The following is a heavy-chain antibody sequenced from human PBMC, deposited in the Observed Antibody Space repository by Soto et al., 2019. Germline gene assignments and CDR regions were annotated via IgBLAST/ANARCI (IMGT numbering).Heavy chain of an antibody. Sequence: QVQLVQSGAEVKKPGTSVKVSCKASGYTFTSNGISWVRQAPGQGLEWTGWISTYNGNTNYAQKLQGRVTMTRDTPTNIAYMDLRDLRSDDTAVYYCARDGYGDYGYWGQGSLVTVSS. V-gene: IGHV1-18*01. CDR2: ISTYNGNT. D-gene: IGHD4-17*01. CDR3: ARDGYGDYGY. CDR1: GYTFTSNG. J-gene: IGHJ4*02.